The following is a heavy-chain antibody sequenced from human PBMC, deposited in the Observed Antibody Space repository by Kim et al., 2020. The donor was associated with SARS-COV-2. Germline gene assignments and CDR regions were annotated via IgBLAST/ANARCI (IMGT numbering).Heavy chain of an antibody. CDR2: ISAYNGNT. V-gene: IGHV1-18*01. J-gene: IGHJ4*02. D-gene: IGHD1-26*01. CDR1: GYTFTSYG. Sequence: ASVKVSCKASGYTFTSYGISWVRQAPGQGLEWMGWISAYNGNTNYAQKLQGRVTMTTDTSTSTAYMELRSLRSDDTAVYYCARGWDSGSYYWRGALNYWGQGTLVTVSS. CDR3: ARGWDSGSYYWRGALNY.